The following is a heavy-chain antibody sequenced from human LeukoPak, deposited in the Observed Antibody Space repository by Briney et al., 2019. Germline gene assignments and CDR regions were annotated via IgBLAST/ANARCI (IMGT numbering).Heavy chain of an antibody. Sequence: GGSLRLSCAASGFTFDDYAMPWVRQAPGKGLEWVSGISWNSGSIGYADSVKGRFTISRDNAKNSLYLQMNSLRAEDTALYYCAKAPGITMVRGPGDYFDYWGQGTLVTVSS. V-gene: IGHV3-9*01. CDR1: GFTFDDYA. CDR2: ISWNSGSI. CDR3: AKAPGITMVRGPGDYFDY. J-gene: IGHJ4*02. D-gene: IGHD3-10*01.